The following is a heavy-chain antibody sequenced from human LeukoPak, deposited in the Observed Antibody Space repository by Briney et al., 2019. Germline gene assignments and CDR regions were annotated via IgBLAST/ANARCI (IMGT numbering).Heavy chain of an antibody. CDR1: GFTFSSDS. Sequence: PGGSLRLSCAASGFTFSSDSMNWVRQAPGKGLEWVSSISSSSSYIYYADSVKGRFTISRDNAKYSLYLQMNSLRAEDTAVYYCARNPYYYDSSGHFDYWGQGTLVTVSS. J-gene: IGHJ4*02. CDR3: ARNPYYYDSSGHFDY. V-gene: IGHV3-21*01. CDR2: ISSSSSYI. D-gene: IGHD3-22*01.